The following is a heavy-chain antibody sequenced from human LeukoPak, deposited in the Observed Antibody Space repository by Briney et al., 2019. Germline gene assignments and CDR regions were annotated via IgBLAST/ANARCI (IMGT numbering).Heavy chain of an antibody. Sequence: SETLSLTCAVSGGSISSGGYSWSWIRQPPGKGLEWIGYIYYSGSTNYNPSLKSRVTISVDTSKNQFSLKLSSVTAADTAVYYCARVLSGAIDYWGQGTLVTVSS. CDR3: ARVLSGAIDY. CDR2: IYYSGST. CDR1: GGSISSGGYS. J-gene: IGHJ4*02. V-gene: IGHV4-61*08. D-gene: IGHD1-26*01.